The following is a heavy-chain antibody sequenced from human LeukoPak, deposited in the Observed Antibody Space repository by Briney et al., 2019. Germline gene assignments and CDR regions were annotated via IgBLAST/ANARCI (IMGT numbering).Heavy chain of an antibody. V-gene: IGHV3-9*01. CDR2: ISWNSGSI. Sequence: PGGSLRLSCAASGFTFDDYAMHWVRQAPGKGLEWVSGISWNSGSIGYADSVKGRFTIARDNAKNSLYLQMNSLRAEDTALYYCAKDLAGLDSSSWTSGYYYYGMDVWGQGTTVTVSS. D-gene: IGHD6-13*01. CDR3: AKDLAGLDSSSWTSGYYYYGMDV. CDR1: GFTFDDYA. J-gene: IGHJ6*02.